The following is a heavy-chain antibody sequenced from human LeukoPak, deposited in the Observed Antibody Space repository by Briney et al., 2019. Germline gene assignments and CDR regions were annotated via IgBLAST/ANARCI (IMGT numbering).Heavy chain of an antibody. V-gene: IGHV3-33*01. CDR1: GFTFSSNG. J-gene: IGHJ6*02. CDR3: ARAGRGWFGSMDV. D-gene: IGHD3-10*01. Sequence: GGSLRLSCAASGFTFSSNGMHWVRQAPGKGLEWVAVVSFDRSNKYFADSVKGRFSISRDNFRNTLYLQMNSLRAEDTAVYYCARAGRGWFGSMDVWGQGTTVTVSS. CDR2: VSFDRSNK.